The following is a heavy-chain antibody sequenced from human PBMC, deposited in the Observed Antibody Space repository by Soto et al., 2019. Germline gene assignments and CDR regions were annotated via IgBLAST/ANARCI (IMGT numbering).Heavy chain of an antibody. CDR1: GFSLSTSGVG. Sequence: QITLKESGPTLVKPTQTLTLTCTFSGFSLSTSGVGVGWIRQPPGKALEWLALIYWDDDKRYSPSLKGRLTITKDTSKNQVVLTMTNMDPVDTATYYGAHTELGTKLDYWGQGTLVTVSS. D-gene: IGHD7-27*01. V-gene: IGHV2-5*02. CDR2: IYWDDDK. CDR3: AHTELGTKLDY. J-gene: IGHJ4*02.